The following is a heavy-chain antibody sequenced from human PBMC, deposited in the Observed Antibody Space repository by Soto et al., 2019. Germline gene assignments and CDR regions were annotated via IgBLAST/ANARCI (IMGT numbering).Heavy chain of an antibody. CDR1: GGSISNYY. V-gene: IGHV4-4*07. CDR3: ARDSEVYDSSGYYIHYFDY. CDR2: VSSTGST. Sequence: SETLSLTCTVSGGSISNYYWSWIRQSAEKRLEWIGRVSSTGSTNYNPSLKSRVTISVDTSKNQFSLKLSSVTAADTAVYYCARDSEVYDSSGYYIHYFDYWGQGTLVTVSS. J-gene: IGHJ4*02. D-gene: IGHD3-22*01.